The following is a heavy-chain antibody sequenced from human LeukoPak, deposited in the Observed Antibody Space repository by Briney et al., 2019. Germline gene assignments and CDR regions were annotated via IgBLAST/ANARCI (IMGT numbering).Heavy chain of an antibody. J-gene: IGHJ3*02. CDR1: GFTFSSYT. Sequence: GGSLRLSCAASGFTFSSYTMSWVRQAPGKGPEWVSYISSTSDTIFYADSVKGRFTVSRDNAKDSLYLQMNSLRHEDTAVHYCARDRYDVLSPFDIWGLGTMVTVSP. D-gene: IGHD3-9*01. V-gene: IGHV3-48*02. CDR3: ARDRYDVLSPFDI. CDR2: ISSTSDTI.